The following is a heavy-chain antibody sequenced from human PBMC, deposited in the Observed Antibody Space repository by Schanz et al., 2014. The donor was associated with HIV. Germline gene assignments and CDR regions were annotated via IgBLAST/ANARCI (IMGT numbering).Heavy chain of an antibody. CDR1: GFTFSSYA. CDR2: ISGNGVNT. V-gene: IGHV3-23*01. D-gene: IGHD3-10*01. Sequence: EVQLLESGGGLVQPGGSLRLSCAASGFTFSSYAMNWVRQAPGKGLEWVSGISGNGVNTYYADSVKGRFTISRDNSKNTLYLQMNSLRAEDTAVYHCAKDGAPSGSYSYGMDVWGQGTTVTVSS. J-gene: IGHJ6*02. CDR3: AKDGAPSGSYSYGMDV.